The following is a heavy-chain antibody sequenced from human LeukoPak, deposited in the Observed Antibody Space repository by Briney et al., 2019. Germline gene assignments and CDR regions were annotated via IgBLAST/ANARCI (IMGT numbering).Heavy chain of an antibody. Sequence: GGSLRLSCAASGFTFSSYAMHWVRQAPGKGLEWVAVISYDGSNKYYADSVKGRFTISRDNSKNTLYLQMNSLRAEDTAVYYCAKAKGSWYVDYWGQGTLVTVSS. CDR1: GFTFSSYA. V-gene: IGHV3-30*04. J-gene: IGHJ4*02. D-gene: IGHD6-13*01. CDR2: ISYDGSNK. CDR3: AKAKGSWYVDY.